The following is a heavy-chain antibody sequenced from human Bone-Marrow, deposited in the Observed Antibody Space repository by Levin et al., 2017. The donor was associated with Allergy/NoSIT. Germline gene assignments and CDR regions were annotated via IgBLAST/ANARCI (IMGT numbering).Heavy chain of an antibody. CDR2: IDWDGTST. J-gene: IGHJ4*02. CDR1: GFTFDDYT. CDR3: AKDFIPREARCFDS. D-gene: IGHD2-2*02. V-gene: IGHV3-43*01. Sequence: GGSLRLSCAASGFTFDDYTMHWVRQVPGKGLEWVSLIDWDGTSTFYADSVKGRFTISRDNSKNTLFLLMNSLRSEDTALYSCAKDFIPREARCFDSWGQGTLVTVSS.